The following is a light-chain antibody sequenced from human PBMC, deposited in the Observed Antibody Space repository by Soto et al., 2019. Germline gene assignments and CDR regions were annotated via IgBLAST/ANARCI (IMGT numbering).Light chain of an antibody. J-gene: IGKJ5*01. V-gene: IGKV3-15*01. CDR1: QSVSSK. CDR2: GAS. CDR3: QQYNNWSIT. Sequence: EILMTQSPATLSASLGERATLPCRASQSVSSKLAWYQQKPGQAPRLLIYGASTRATGIPARFSGSGSGTEFTLTISSLQSEDFAVYYCQQYNNWSITFGQGTRVDIK.